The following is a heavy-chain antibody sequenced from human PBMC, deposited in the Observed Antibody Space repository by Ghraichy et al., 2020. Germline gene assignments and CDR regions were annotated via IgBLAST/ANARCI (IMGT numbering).Heavy chain of an antibody. Sequence: ALVKVSCKASGYTFTSYGISWVRQAPGQGLEWMGWISAYNGNTNYAQKLQGRVTMTTDTSTSTAYMELRSLRSDDTAVYYCARDDVRTDTYYDFWSGYAGIDPWGQGTLVTVSS. V-gene: IGHV1-18*01. CDR2: ISAYNGNT. J-gene: IGHJ5*02. D-gene: IGHD3-3*01. CDR3: ARDDVRTDTYYDFWSGYAGIDP. CDR1: GYTFTSYG.